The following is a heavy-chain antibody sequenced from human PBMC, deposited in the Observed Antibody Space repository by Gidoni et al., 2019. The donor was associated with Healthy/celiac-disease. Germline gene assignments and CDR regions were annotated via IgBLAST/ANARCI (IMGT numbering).Heavy chain of an antibody. D-gene: IGHD6-13*01. J-gene: IGHJ5*02. CDR2: ITHSGST. CDR3: ARAGVSSWKPYNWFDP. V-gene: IGHV4-34*01. Sequence: QVQLQQWGAGLLKPSATLSLTCAVYGGSFSGSYWSWIRQPPGKGLEWIGEITHSGSTNYNPTLKRRVTISVDTSKNQFSLKLSSVTAADTAVYYCARAGVSSWKPYNWFDPWGQGTLVTVSS. CDR1: GGSFSGSY.